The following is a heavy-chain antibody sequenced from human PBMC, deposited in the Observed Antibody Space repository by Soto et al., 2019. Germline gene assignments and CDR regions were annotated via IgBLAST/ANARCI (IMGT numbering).Heavy chain of an antibody. D-gene: IGHD6-13*01. V-gene: IGHV4-30-2*01. CDR1: GAPITWGDYS. CDR3: ARDRGEYTSSWFWYFSH. Sequence: SETQSLTCAISGAPITWGDYSWNWIRQPPGKGLEWIGYIFHGGSTYYNPSLRSRVTISVDRSRTQFSLKMSSVTAADTAIYYCARDRGEYTSSWFWYFSHWGHGTLVTVS. CDR2: IFHGGST. J-gene: IGHJ2*01.